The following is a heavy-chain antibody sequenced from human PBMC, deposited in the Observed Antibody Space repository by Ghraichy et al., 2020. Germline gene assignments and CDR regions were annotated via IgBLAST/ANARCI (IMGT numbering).Heavy chain of an antibody. Sequence: GGSLRLSRTASGFSFNTYGMHWVRQAPGKGLEWVEVIWYDGYNTYYGDSVEGRFTISRDNSKNTLYLQMNSLGAEDTALYYCARDRIAFSYGRAFDIWGQGTMVTVSS. CDR3: ARDRIAFSYGRAFDI. V-gene: IGHV3-33*01. D-gene: IGHD5-18*01. CDR1: GFSFNTYG. J-gene: IGHJ3*02. CDR2: IWYDGYNT.